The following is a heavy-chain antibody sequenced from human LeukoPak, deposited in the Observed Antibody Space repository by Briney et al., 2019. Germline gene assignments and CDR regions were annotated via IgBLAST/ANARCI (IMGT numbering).Heavy chain of an antibody. Sequence: SETLSLTCTVSGGSIFSSNSYWGWIRQPPGKGLEWIGSIYYSGNTYYNASLKSRVTISVDTSKNQFSLKLNSVTAADTAVYYCARAHRLVLHYFDYWGQGTLVTVSS. J-gene: IGHJ4*02. CDR1: GGSIFSSNSY. D-gene: IGHD4/OR15-4a*01. V-gene: IGHV4-39*07. CDR3: ARAHRLVLHYFDY. CDR2: IYYSGNT.